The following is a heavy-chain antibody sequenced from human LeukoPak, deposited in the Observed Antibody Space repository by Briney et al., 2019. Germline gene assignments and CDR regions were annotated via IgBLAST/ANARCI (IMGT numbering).Heavy chain of an antibody. Sequence: GGSLRLSCAASGFTFSNYWMTWVRQAPGKGLEWVANIKEDGSKKYYVDSVKGRFTISRDNAKNSLYLQMNSLRAEDTAVYYCARDRYSSMWGQGTLVIVSS. D-gene: IGHD6-19*01. V-gene: IGHV3-7*01. CDR3: ARDRYSSM. CDR1: GFTFSNYW. J-gene: IGHJ4*02. CDR2: IKEDGSKK.